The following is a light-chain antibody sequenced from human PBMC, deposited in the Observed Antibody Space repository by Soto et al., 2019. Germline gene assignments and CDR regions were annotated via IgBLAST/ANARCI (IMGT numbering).Light chain of an antibody. Sequence: DIQMTQSPSSLSASVGDRVTITCRASQSISSYLNWYQQKPGKAPKLLIYAASSLQSGVPSRFSGSGSGTDFTLTISSLQPEDFATYYCQQSYSTPGVTFGGGTKV. CDR3: QQSYSTPGVT. V-gene: IGKV1-39*01. J-gene: IGKJ4*01. CDR1: QSISSY. CDR2: AAS.